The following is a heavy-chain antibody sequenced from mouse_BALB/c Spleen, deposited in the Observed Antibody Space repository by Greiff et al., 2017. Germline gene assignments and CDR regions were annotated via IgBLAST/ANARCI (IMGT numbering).Heavy chain of an antibody. D-gene: IGHD2-3*01. CDR3: ARDGYYVYYAMDY. V-gene: IGHV7-3*02. J-gene: IGHJ4*01. Sequence: EVKLVESGGGLVQPGGSLRLSCATSGFTFTDYYMSWVRQPPGKALEWLGFIRNKANGYTTEYSASVKGRFTISRDNSQSILYLQMNTLRAEDSATYYCARDGYYVYYAMDYWGQGTSGTVSS. CDR2: IRNKANGYTT. CDR1: GFTFTDYY.